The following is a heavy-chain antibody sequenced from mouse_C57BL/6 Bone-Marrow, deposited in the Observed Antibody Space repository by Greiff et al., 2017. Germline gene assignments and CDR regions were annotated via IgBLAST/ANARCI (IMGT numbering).Heavy chain of an antibody. CDR3: ARGGGNYDYAMAY. V-gene: IGHV1-82*01. CDR1: GYAFSSSW. Sequence: QVQLQQSGPELVKPGASVKISCKASGYAFSSSWMNWVKQRPGKGLEWIGRIYPGDGDTNYNGKFKGKATLTADKSSSTAYMQLSSLTSEDSAVYFCARGGGNYDYAMAYWGQGTSVTVSS. D-gene: IGHD2-1*01. CDR2: IYPGDGDT. J-gene: IGHJ4*01.